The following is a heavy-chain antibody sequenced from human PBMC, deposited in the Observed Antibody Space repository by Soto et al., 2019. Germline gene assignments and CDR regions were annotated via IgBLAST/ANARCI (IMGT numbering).Heavy chain of an antibody. V-gene: IGHV3-74*01. CDR3: AKDSWYFDL. CDR1: GFVFTNFW. CDR2: IDTSGHST. J-gene: IGHJ4*02. Sequence: ILSCEASGFVFTNFWMHWVRHVPGKGLVWVARIDTSGHSTNYAESVKGRFTISRDNAKNTVSLQMNSLRVEDTGVYYCAKDSWYFDLWSQGSKVTVSS. D-gene: IGHD6-13*01.